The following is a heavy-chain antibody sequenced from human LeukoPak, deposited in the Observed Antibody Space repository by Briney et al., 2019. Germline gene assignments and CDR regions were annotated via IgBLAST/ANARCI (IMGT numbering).Heavy chain of an antibody. CDR3: ANIVVVPAANFDY. CDR1: GGSISSSSYY. V-gene: IGHV4-39*01. Sequence: SETLSLTCTVSGGSISSSSYYWGWIRQPPGKGLEWIGSIYYSGSTYYNPSLKSRVTISVDTSKNQFSLKPSSVTAADTAVYYCANIVVVPAANFDYWGQGTLVTVSS. D-gene: IGHD2-2*01. CDR2: IYYSGST. J-gene: IGHJ4*02.